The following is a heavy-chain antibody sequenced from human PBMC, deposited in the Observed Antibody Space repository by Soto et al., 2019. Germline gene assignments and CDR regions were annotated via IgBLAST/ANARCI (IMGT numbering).Heavy chain of an antibody. CDR3: ARRPSRFYDFWSGYYGPFDY. CDR1: GGSISSGGYY. V-gene: IGHV4-39*01. J-gene: IGHJ4*02. Sequence: SETLSLTCTVSGGSISSGGYYWSWIRQHPGKGLEWIGYIYYSGSTYYNPSLKSRFTISLATSKTHFSLNLSFLTAADTAVFFCARRPSRFYDFWSGYYGPFDYWGQETLVTVSS. D-gene: IGHD3-3*01. CDR2: IYYSGST.